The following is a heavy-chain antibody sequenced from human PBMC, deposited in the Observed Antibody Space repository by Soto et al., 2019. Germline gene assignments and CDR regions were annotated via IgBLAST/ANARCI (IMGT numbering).Heavy chain of an antibody. D-gene: IGHD2-2*01. J-gene: IGHJ2*01. CDR1: GGSISSGGYY. CDR2: IYYSGST. V-gene: IGHV4-31*03. CDR3: ARPSTADWYFDL. Sequence: QVQLQESGPGLVKPSQTLSLTCTVSGGSISSGGYYWSWIRQHPGKGLELIGYIYYSGSTYYNPSLKSRVTISVDTSKNQFSLKLSSVTAADTAVYYCARPSTADWYFDLWGRGTLVTVSS.